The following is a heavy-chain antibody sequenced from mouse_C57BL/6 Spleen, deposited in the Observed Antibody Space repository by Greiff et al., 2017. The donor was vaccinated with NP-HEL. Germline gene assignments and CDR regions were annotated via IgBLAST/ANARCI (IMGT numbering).Heavy chain of an antibody. V-gene: IGHV2-2*01. D-gene: IGHD4-1*01. CDR2: IWSGGST. Sequence: QVQLKESGPGLVQPSQSLSITCTVSGFSLTSYGVHWVRQSPGKGLEWLGVIWSGGSTDYNAAFISRLSISKDNSKSQVFFKMNSLQAADTAIYYCARNWEGAMDYWGQGTSVTVSS. CDR3: ARNWEGAMDY. CDR1: GFSLTSYG. J-gene: IGHJ4*01.